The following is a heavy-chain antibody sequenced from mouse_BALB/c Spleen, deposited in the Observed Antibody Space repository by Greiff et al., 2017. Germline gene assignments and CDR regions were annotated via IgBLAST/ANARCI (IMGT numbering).Heavy chain of an antibody. D-gene: IGHD2-12*01. Sequence: EVMLVESGGGLVQPGGSRKLSCAASGFTFSSFGMHWVRQAPEKGLEWVAYISSGSSTIYYADTVKGRFTISSDNPKNTLFLQMTSLRSEDTAMYYCARDDQYAMDYWGQGTSVTVSS. J-gene: IGHJ4*01. V-gene: IGHV5-17*02. CDR1: GFTFSSFG. CDR2: ISSGSSTI. CDR3: ARDDQYAMDY.